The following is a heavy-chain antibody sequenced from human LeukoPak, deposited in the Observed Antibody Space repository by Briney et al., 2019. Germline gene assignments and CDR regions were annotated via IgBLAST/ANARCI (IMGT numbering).Heavy chain of an antibody. CDR3: ARFGYYDSSGYYLFDY. J-gene: IGHJ4*02. D-gene: IGHD3-22*01. Sequence: GASVKVSCKASGYTFTGYYIHWVRQAPGQGLEWMGWINPNSGGTNYAQKFQGRVTMTRDTSISTAYMELSRLRSDDTAVYYCARFGYYDSSGYYLFDYWGQGTLVTVSS. V-gene: IGHV1-2*02. CDR2: INPNSGGT. CDR1: GYTFTGYY.